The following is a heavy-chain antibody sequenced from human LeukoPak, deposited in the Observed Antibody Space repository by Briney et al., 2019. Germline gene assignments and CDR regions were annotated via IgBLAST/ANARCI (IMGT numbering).Heavy chain of an antibody. CDR3: ARMADTVVVPAAIVYYFDY. J-gene: IGHJ4*02. V-gene: IGHV1-2*06. CDR2: INPNSGGT. Sequence: ASVKVSCKASGYTFTGYYMHWVRQAPGQGLEWMGRINPNSGGTNYAQKFQGRVTMTRDTSISTAYMELSRLRSDDTAVYYCARMADTVVVPAAIVYYFDYWGQGTLVTVSS. D-gene: IGHD2-2*01. CDR1: GYTFTGYY.